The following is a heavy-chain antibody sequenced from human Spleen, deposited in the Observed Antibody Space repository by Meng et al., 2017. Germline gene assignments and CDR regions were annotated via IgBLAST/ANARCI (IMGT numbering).Heavy chain of an antibody. Sequence: VQLVESGGGVVQPGRSLSLSCSASGFTVSNNYMSWVRQAPGKGLEWVAYIDSGGNTFYADSVKGRFIISRDNSKNTLFLQMNSLRAEDTAVYYCARSFIAAAGGGYWGQGTLVTVSS. CDR2: IDSGGNT. V-gene: IGHV3-66*01. D-gene: IGHD6-13*01. CDR3: ARSFIAAAGGGY. CDR1: GFTVSNNY. J-gene: IGHJ4*02.